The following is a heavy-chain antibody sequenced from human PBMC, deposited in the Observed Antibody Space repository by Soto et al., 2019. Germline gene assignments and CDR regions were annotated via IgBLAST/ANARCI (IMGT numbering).Heavy chain of an antibody. CDR1: GFTFSSYW. D-gene: IGHD6-13*01. J-gene: IGHJ6*03. V-gene: IGHV3-7*01. CDR2: IKQDGSEK. CDR3: ASLNRQLGHYYYYMDV. Sequence: GGSLRLSCAASGFTFSSYWMSWVRQAPGKGLEWVANIKQDGSEKYYVDSVKGRFTISRDNAKNSLYLQMNSLRAEDTAVYYCASLNRQLGHYYYYMDVWGKGTTVTVSS.